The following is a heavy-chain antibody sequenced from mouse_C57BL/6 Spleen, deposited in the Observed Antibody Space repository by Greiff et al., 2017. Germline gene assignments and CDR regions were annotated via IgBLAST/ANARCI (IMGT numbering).Heavy chain of an antibody. Sequence: EVMFVESGGGLVQPKGSLKLSCAASGFSFNTYAMNWVRQAPGKGLEWVARIRSKSNNYATYYADSVKDRFTISRDDSESMLYLQMNNLKTEDTAMYYCVREIYYGYDDYAMDYWGQGTSVTVSS. CDR2: IRSKSNNYAT. V-gene: IGHV10-1*01. D-gene: IGHD2-2*01. J-gene: IGHJ4*01. CDR1: GFSFNTYA. CDR3: VREIYYGYDDYAMDY.